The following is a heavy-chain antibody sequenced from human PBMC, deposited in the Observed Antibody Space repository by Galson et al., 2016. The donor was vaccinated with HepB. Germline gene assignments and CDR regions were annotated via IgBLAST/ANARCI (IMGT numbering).Heavy chain of an antibody. CDR1: GDSISSDNSY. J-gene: IGHJ4*02. Sequence: TLSLTCTVSGDSISSDNSYWAWVRQPAGKGLEWLGLIFAMGTTVYNPSLKSRVTISMDTSENQFSLRLSSVTAADTAVYFCTTSLSLARPVFDSGGPGILVTVSS. CDR2: IFAMGTT. V-gene: IGHV4-61*02. CDR3: TTSLSLARPVFDS. D-gene: IGHD2/OR15-2a*01.